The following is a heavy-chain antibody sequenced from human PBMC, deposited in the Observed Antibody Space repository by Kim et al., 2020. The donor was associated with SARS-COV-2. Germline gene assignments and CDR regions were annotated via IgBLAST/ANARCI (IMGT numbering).Heavy chain of an antibody. CDR3: AKAPDIVVVVAANLPDY. D-gene: IGHD2-15*01. Sequence: GGSLRLSCAASGFTFSSYGMHWVRQAPGKGLEWVAVISYDGSNKYYADSVKGRFTISRDNSKNTLYLQMNSLRAEDTAVYYCAKAPDIVVVVAANLPDY. V-gene: IGHV3-30*18. CDR2: ISYDGSNK. J-gene: IGHJ4*01. CDR1: GFTFSSYG.